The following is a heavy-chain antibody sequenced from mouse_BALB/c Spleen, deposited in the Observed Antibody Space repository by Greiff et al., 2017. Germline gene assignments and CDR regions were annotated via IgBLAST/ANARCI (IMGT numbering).Heavy chain of an antibody. CDR1: GFNIKDYY. J-gene: IGHJ2*01. V-gene: IGHV14-1*02. D-gene: IGHD1-1*01. CDR3: ARGGYYYYFDY. Sequence: VQLQQSGAELVRPGALVKLSCKASGFNIKDYYMHWVKQRPEQGLEWIGWIDPENGNTIYDPKFQGKASITADKSSSTAYMQLSSLTSEDSAVYYCARGGYYYYFDYWGQGTTLTVSS. CDR2: IDPENGNT.